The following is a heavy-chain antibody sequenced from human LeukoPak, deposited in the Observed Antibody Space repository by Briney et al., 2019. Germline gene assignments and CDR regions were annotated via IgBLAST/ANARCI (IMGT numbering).Heavy chain of an antibody. J-gene: IGHJ2*01. Sequence: SETLSLTCAVSGYSISSGYYWGWIRQPPGKGLEWIGSIYHSGSTYYNPSLKSRVTIPVDTSKNQFSLKLSSVTAADTAVYYCARGRDGEGYFDLWGRGTLVTVSS. D-gene: IGHD4-17*01. V-gene: IGHV4-38-2*01. CDR2: IYHSGST. CDR3: ARGRDGEGYFDL. CDR1: GYSISSGYY.